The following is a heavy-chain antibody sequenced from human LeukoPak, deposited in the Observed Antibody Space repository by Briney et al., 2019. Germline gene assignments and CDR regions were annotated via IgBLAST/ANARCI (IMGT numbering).Heavy chain of an antibody. CDR2: IYSDGVT. V-gene: IGHV3-66*02. Sequence: GGSLRLSCAASGFIVNSYAMSWVRQAPGKGLAWVSLIYSDGVTQYADYVKGRFTISRDNSKNTLYLQMNSLRDEDTAVYLCARDRAEGKTWVEFDPWGQGTLVTVSS. CDR1: GFIVNSYA. J-gene: IGHJ5*02. CDR3: ARDRAEGKTWVEFDP.